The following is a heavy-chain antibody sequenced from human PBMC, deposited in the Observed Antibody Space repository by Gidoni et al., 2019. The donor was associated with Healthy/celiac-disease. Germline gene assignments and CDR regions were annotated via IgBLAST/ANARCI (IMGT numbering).Heavy chain of an antibody. Sequence: QVQLVESGGGVVQPGRSLRLSCAASGFTFSSYGMHLVRQAPGKGLEWVAVISYDGSNKYYADSVKGRFTISRDNSKNTLYLQMNSLRAEDTAVYYCAKDSKAWIAAAGNFDYWCQGTLVTVSS. D-gene: IGHD6-13*01. CDR2: ISYDGSNK. CDR3: AKDSKAWIAAAGNFDY. CDR1: GFTFSSYG. V-gene: IGHV3-30*18. J-gene: IGHJ4*02.